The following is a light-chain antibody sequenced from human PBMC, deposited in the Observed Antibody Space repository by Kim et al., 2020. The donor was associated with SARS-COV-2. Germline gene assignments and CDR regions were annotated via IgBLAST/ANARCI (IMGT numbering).Light chain of an antibody. Sequence: GETVTISCTRSSGSIASNYVQWYQQRPGSTPTTVIYEDNQRPSGVPDRFSGSIDSSSNSASLTISGLKTEDEADYYCQSYDSSMRVFGGGTQLTVL. CDR3: QSYDSSMRV. V-gene: IGLV6-57*01. J-gene: IGLJ3*02. CDR2: EDN. CDR1: SGSIASNY.